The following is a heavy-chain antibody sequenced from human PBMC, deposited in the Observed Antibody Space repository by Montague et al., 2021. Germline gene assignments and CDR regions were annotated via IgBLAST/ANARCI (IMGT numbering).Heavy chain of an antibody. Sequence: PALVKPTQTLTLTCTFSGFSLSTSGVAVGWVRQPPGKALEWLALIYWDDDKSYSPSLKSRLTITKDTSTDQVVLTVTNMDPVDTATYYCTHRSYYSSENYWGHFDYWGQGTLVTVSS. D-gene: IGHD3-10*01. J-gene: IGHJ4*02. CDR1: GFSLSTSGVA. CDR2: IYWDDDK. CDR3: THRSYYSSENYWGHFDY. V-gene: IGHV2-5*02.